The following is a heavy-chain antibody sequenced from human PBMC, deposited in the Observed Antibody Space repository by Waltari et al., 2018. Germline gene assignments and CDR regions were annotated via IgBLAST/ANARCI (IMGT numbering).Heavy chain of an antibody. CDR2: VYYNGYK. CDR1: GHSISSSTFY. Sequence: QLQELGPGQVKPSETLSFRCAHPGHSISSSTFYRGWVRQPPGKGLEWVGSVYYNGYKFYNPSLKSRLTLSMDTSNNHFSLSLTSVTAADTAIYYCVRQRSADFWSGYFDLWGQGTLVTVSA. J-gene: IGHJ4*02. D-gene: IGHD3-3*01. CDR3: VRQRSADFWSGYFDL. V-gene: IGHV4-39*01.